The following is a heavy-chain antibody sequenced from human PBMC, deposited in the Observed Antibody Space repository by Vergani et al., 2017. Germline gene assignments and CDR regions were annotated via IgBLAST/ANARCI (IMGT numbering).Heavy chain of an antibody. CDR2: INPKSGGT. V-gene: IGHV1-2*06. D-gene: IGHD6-19*01. Sequence: QVQLVQSGAEVKKPGASVKVSCKASGSIFTGYYIHWVRQAPGQGLECMGRINPKSGGTNSAQKFQGRVTMTRDTSITTAYMELRRLTSDDTAVYYWARAYSSGCPGVNCGFEVWGQGTMVTVSS. J-gene: IGHJ3*01. CDR3: ARAYSSGCPGVNCGFEV. CDR1: GSIFTGYY.